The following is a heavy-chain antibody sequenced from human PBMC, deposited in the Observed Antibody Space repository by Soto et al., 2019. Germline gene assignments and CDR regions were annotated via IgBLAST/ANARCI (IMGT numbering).Heavy chain of an antibody. CDR2: INAGNGNT. CDR3: ASQGMVRGVMGAFDI. J-gene: IGHJ3*02. V-gene: IGHV1-3*01. D-gene: IGHD3-10*01. CDR1: GYTFTSYA. Sequence: QVQLVQSGAEVKKPGASVKVSCKASGYTFTSYAMHWVRQAPGQRLEWMGWINAGNGNTKYSQKFQGRVTITRDTSASTAYMELSRLRSEDTAVYYCASQGMVRGVMGAFDIWGQGTMVTVSS.